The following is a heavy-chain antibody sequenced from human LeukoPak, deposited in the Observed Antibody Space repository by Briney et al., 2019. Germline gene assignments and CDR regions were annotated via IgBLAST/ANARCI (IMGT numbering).Heavy chain of an antibody. J-gene: IGHJ4*02. CDR2: IYYSGST. Sequence: SETLSLTCTVSGGSISSGSYYWSWIRQPAGKGLEWIGYIYYSGSTNYNPSLKSRVTISVDTSKNQFSLKLSSVTAADTAVYYCASPGGATEYYFDYWGQGTLVTVSS. CDR1: GGSISSGSYY. CDR3: ASPGGATEYYFDY. D-gene: IGHD1-26*01. V-gene: IGHV4-61*10.